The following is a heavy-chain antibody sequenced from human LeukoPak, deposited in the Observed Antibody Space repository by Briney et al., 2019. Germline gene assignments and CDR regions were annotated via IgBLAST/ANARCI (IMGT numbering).Heavy chain of an antibody. CDR2: MKQDGSEK. Sequence: GGSLRLSCAVSGINFRGYWMAWVRQAPGKGLEWVANMKQDGSEKYYVDSVKGRFTISRDNPKNSLYLEMNSLRFEDTAVYYCARDLGHTGYDLYDYWGQGTLVTASS. D-gene: IGHD5-12*01. CDR1: GINFRGYW. CDR3: ARDLGHTGYDLYDY. J-gene: IGHJ4*02. V-gene: IGHV3-7*01.